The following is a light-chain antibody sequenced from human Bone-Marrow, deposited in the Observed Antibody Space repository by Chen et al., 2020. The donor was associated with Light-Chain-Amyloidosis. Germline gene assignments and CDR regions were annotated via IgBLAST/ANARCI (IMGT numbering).Light chain of an antibody. CDR3: SSYTITNPLV. J-gene: IGLJ1*01. CDR1: SSDVGGDNH. Sequence: SALTPPPSVSGSPGQSITTSCTGTSSDVGGDNHVSWYQQHPDKAPKLMIYEVTNRPSWVPDRFSGSKSDNTASLTISGLQTEDEADYFCSSYTITNPLVFGSGTRVTVL. V-gene: IGLV2-14*01. CDR2: EVT.